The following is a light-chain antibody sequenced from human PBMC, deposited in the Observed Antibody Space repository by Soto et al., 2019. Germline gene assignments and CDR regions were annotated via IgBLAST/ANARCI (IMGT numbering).Light chain of an antibody. CDR1: SSDIGNYNL. CDR3: SSYISSDVI. CDR2: EGT. J-gene: IGLJ2*01. Sequence: QSVLTQPGSVSGSPGQSITISCTGTSSDIGNYNLVSWYQQHPGKVPKVIIYEGTKRPSGVSNRFSGSKSGNTASLTISGLQADDEADYFCSSYISSDVIFGGGTKVTVL. V-gene: IGLV2-23*01.